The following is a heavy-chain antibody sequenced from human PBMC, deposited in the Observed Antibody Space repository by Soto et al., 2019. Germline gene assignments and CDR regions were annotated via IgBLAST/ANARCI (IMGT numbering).Heavy chain of an antibody. V-gene: IGHV3-23*01. CDR2: ISGNGIST. CDR3: ARDAIAMVRGSNNWFDP. Sequence: EVQLLESGGGLVQPGGSLRLSCAASGFTFSNHAMSWVRQAPGKGLEWVSAISGNGISTYYADSVRGRFTISRDNSKNTLYLQMTRLTADDTAVYYCARDAIAMVRGSNNWFDPWGQGTLVTVST. CDR1: GFTFSNHA. D-gene: IGHD3-10*01. J-gene: IGHJ5*02.